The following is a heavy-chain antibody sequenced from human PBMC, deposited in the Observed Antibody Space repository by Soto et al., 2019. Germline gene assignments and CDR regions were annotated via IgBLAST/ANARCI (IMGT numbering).Heavy chain of an antibody. J-gene: IGHJ6*02. CDR1: GYTFTGYY. Sequence: QVQLVQSGAEVKKPGASVKVYCKASGYTFTGYYMHWVRQAPGQRLEWMGWINPNSGCTNDAQKFQGWVTMTMDTSISTAFMELSRLRSDDTAVYYCARGLFDYGDYYYYYGMDVWGHGTTVTDSS. CDR3: ARGLFDYGDYYYYYGMDV. D-gene: IGHD4-17*01. CDR2: INPNSGCT. V-gene: IGHV1-2*04.